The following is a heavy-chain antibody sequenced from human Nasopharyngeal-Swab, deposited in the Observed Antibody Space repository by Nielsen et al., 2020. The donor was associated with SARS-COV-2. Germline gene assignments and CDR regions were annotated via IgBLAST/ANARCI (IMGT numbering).Heavy chain of an antibody. V-gene: IGHV5-51*01. CDR2: IYPGDSDT. D-gene: IGHD4/OR15-4a*01. CDR3: ARHRAMVAPFDY. J-gene: IGHJ4*02. CDR1: GYSFTDYW. Sequence: GESLKIAWKGSGYSFTDYWIGWVRQMPGKGLEWMGIIYPGDSDTRYSPSLQGHVTISADKSISTAYLQWSSLEASDTAMYYCARHRAMVAPFDYWGQGTLVTVSS.